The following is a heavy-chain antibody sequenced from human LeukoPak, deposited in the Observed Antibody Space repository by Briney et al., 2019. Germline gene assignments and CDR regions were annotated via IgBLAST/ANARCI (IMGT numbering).Heavy chain of an antibody. CDR1: GGTFSSYA. V-gene: IGHV1-69*01. CDR2: IIPIFGTA. CDR3: ARDSVAENYDFWSGYAHFDY. J-gene: IGHJ4*02. D-gene: IGHD3-3*01. Sequence: ASVKVSCKASGGTFSSYAISWVRQAPGQGLEWMGGIIPIFGTANYAQKFQGRVTITADESTSTAYMELSSLRSEDTAVYYCARDSVAENYDFWSGYAHFDYWGQGTLVTVSS.